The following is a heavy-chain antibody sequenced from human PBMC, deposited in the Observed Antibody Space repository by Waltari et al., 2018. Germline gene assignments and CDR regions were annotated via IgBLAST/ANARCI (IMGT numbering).Heavy chain of an antibody. Sequence: QAQLVESGGGAVQPGRSLRLSCVASGFSFNSFALHWVRQAPGKGPEWLAVISYDGSKKFYAESVKGRFTISRDNSKNVVYLQVDSLRPEDTAVYYCARDGYSGHLDPWGQGTLVTVSS. V-gene: IGHV3-30*07. D-gene: IGHD5-12*01. CDR2: ISYDGSKK. CDR1: GFSFNSFA. J-gene: IGHJ5*02. CDR3: ARDGYSGHLDP.